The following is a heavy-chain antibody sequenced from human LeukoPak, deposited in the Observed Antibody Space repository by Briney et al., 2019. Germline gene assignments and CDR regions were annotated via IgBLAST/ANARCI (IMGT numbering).Heavy chain of an antibody. CDR3: AKEMAPEGYSYGYGY. CDR2: ISSDGSTT. D-gene: IGHD5-18*01. Sequence: GGSLRLSCAASGFTFSTFWMHWVRQTPGKGLVWVSRISSDGSTTHYADSVKGRFTISRDNSKNTLYLQMNSLRADDTAVYYCAKEMAPEGYSYGYGYWGQGTLVTVSS. CDR1: GFTFSTFW. J-gene: IGHJ4*02. V-gene: IGHV3-74*01.